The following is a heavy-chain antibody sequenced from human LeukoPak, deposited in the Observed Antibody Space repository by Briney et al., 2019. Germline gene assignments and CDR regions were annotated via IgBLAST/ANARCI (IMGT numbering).Heavy chain of an antibody. D-gene: IGHD3-10*01. J-gene: IGHJ6*02. CDR1: GFTFSNAW. V-gene: IGHV3-15*01. Sequence: PGGSLRLSCAASGFTFSNAWVSWVRQAPGKGLEWVGRIKSKTDGGTTDYAAPVKGRFTISRDDSKNTLYLQMNSLKTEDTAVYYCTIRTLMVRGSYGMDVWGQGTTVTVSS. CDR3: TIRTLMVRGSYGMDV. CDR2: IKSKTDGGTT.